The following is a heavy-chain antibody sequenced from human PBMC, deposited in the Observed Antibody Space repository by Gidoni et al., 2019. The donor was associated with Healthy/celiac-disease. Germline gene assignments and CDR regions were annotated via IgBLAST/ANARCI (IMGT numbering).Heavy chain of an antibody. CDR3: AKGGLLWFGELFDY. CDR1: GFTFSSYA. CDR2: ISGSGGRT. D-gene: IGHD3-10*01. Sequence: EVQLLESGGGLVQPGGSLRLSCAASGFTFSSYAMSWVRQAPGKGLELVSAISGSGGRTYYADSVKGRFTISRENSKNTLYLQMNSLRAEDTAVYYCAKGGLLWFGELFDYWGQGTLVTVSS. V-gene: IGHV3-23*01. J-gene: IGHJ4*02.